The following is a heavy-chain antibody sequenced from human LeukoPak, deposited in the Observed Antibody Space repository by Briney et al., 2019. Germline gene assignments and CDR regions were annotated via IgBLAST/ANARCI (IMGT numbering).Heavy chain of an antibody. CDR1: GGSISSGGYS. CDR3: AREGNYGTFDY. CDR2: IYHSGST. V-gene: IGHV4-30-2*01. J-gene: IGHJ4*02. D-gene: IGHD4-11*01. Sequence: PSQTLSLTCAVSGGSISSGGYSWSWLRQPPGTGLEWIGYIYHSGSTYYNPSLKSRVTISVDRSKNQFSLKLSSVTAADTAVYYCAREGNYGTFDYWGQGTLVTVSS.